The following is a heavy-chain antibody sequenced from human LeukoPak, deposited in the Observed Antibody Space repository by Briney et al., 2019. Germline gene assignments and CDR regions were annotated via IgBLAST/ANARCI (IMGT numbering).Heavy chain of an antibody. CDR3: ARAAPATGNFDS. V-gene: IGHV4-59*12. CDR1: GGSISSYY. D-gene: IGHD6-13*01. J-gene: IGHJ4*02. CDR2: IYYSGST. Sequence: PSETLSLTCTVSGGSISSYYWSWIRQPPGKGLEWIGYIYYSGSTNYNPSLKSRVTMSLDTSKNQLSLKLSSVTAADTAVYYCARAAPATGNFDSWGQGTLVTVSS.